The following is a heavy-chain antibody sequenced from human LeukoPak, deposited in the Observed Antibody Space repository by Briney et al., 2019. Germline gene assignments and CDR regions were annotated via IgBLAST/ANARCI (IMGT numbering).Heavy chain of an antibody. CDR1: GFTLSSYA. Sequence: GGSLRLSCAASGFTLSSYAMSWVRQAPGKGLEWVSAISGSGGSTYYADSVKGRFTISRDNSKNTLYLQMNSLRAEDTAVYYCAKDVGTLLLYYGMDVWGQGTTVTVSS. V-gene: IGHV3-23*01. D-gene: IGHD2-15*01. CDR2: ISGSGGST. CDR3: AKDVGTLLLYYGMDV. J-gene: IGHJ6*02.